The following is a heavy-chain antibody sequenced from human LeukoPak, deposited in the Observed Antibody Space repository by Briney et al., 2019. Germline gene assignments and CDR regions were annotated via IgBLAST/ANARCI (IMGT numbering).Heavy chain of an antibody. D-gene: IGHD3-9*01. V-gene: IGHV1-69*04. CDR3: ARESYYDILTGYYNYYYYGMDV. CDR2: IIPILGIA. Sequence: GASVKVSFKASGGTFSSYAISWVRQAPGQGLEWMGRIIPILGIANYAQKFQGRVTITADKSTSTAYMELSSLRSEDTAVYYCARESYYDILTGYYNYYYYGMDVWGQGTTVTVSS. J-gene: IGHJ6*02. CDR1: GGTFSSYA.